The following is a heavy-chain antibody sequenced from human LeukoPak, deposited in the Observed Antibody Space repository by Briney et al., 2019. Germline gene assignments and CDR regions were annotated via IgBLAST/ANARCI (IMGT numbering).Heavy chain of an antibody. Sequence: SETLSLTCTVSGGSISSYYWSWIRQPPGKGLEWIGYIYYSGSTNYNPSLKSRVTMSVDTSKNQFSLKLSSVTAADTAVYYCAGGLAYGSGSYYLYYFDYWGQGTLVTVSS. J-gene: IGHJ4*02. CDR3: AGGLAYGSGSYYLYYFDY. D-gene: IGHD3-10*01. CDR2: IYYSGST. V-gene: IGHV4-59*12. CDR1: GGSISSYY.